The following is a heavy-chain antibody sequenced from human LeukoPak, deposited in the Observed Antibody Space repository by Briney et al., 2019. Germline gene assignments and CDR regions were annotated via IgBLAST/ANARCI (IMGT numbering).Heavy chain of an antibody. V-gene: IGHV1-69*02. J-gene: IGHJ5*02. D-gene: IGHD2-15*01. CDR2: IIPILGIA. CDR1: GGTFSSYT. Sequence: SVKVSCKASGGTFSSYTISWVRQAPGQGLEWTGRIIPILGIANYAQKFQGRVTITADKSTSTAYMELSSLRSEDTAVYYCARGQGVVVKDWFDPWGQGTLVTVSS. CDR3: ARGQGVVVKDWFDP.